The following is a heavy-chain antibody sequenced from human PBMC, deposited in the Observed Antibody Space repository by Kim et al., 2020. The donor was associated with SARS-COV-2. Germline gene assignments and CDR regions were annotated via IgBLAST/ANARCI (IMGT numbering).Heavy chain of an antibody. J-gene: IGHJ3*01. CDR3: AREWYCSSTSCSDAFDR. Sequence: SETRSLTFSVFGGSVGSDTYYYNWIRQPPGKGLEWIGNVFYNGKTKYNPSLNSRLNISVDTSKNEFSLRLTSVTAADTAVYYCAREWYCSSTSCSDAFDRWGQGITVTVSS. CDR2: VFYNGKT. D-gene: IGHD2-2*01. V-gene: IGHV4-61*01. CDR1: GGSVGSDTYY.